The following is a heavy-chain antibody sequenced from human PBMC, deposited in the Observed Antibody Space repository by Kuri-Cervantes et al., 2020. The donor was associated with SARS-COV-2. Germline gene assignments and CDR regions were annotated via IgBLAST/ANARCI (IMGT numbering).Heavy chain of an antibody. Sequence: SETLSLTCTVSGGSISSSSYYWGWIRQPPGKGLEWIGSIYYCGSTYYNPSLKSRVTISVDTSKNQFSLKLSSVTAADTAVYYCARDRWELHDYWGQGTLVTVSS. CDR3: ARDRWELHDY. CDR2: IYYCGST. CDR1: GGSISSSSYY. J-gene: IGHJ4*02. D-gene: IGHD1-26*01. V-gene: IGHV4-39*02.